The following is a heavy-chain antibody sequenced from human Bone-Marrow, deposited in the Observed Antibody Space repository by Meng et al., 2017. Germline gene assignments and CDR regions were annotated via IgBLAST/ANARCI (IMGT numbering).Heavy chain of an antibody. V-gene: IGHV4-4*07. CDR2: IYTSGST. CDR3: ARVEGGYGIYYFDY. CDR1: GGSISSYY. D-gene: IGHD3-22*01. Sequence: ESLKISCTVSGGSISSYYWSWIRQPAGKGLEWIGRIYTSGSTNYNPSLKSRVTMSVDTSKNQFSLRLNSVTAADTAVYYCARVEGGYGIYYFDYWGQGTLVTVSS. J-gene: IGHJ4*02.